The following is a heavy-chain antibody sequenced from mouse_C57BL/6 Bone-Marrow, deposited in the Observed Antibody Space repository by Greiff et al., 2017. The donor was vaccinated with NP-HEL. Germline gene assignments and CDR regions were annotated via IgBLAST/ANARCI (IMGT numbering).Heavy chain of an antibody. CDR1: GFSFNTYA. V-gene: IGHV10-1*01. Sequence: EVKLVESGGGLVQPKGSLKLSCAASGFSFNTYAMNWVRQAPGKGLEWVARIRSKSNNYATYYADSVKDRFTISRDDSESMLYLQMNNLKTADTAMYYCVRRGYYYGRGWYFEVWGTGTTVTVSS. J-gene: IGHJ1*03. CDR3: VRRGYYYGRGWYFEV. D-gene: IGHD1-1*01. CDR2: IRSKSNNYAT.